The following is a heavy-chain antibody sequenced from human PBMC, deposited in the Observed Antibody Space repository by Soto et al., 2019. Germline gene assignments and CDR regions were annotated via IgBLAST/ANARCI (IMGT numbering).Heavy chain of an antibody. V-gene: IGHV4-34*01. CDR2: INHSGST. Sequence: ERLCVTCAVYGGSFIGYYWGWIRQPPGKGLEWIGEINHSGSTNYNPSLKSRVTISVDTSKNQFSLKLSSVTAADTAVYYCARGRGIAVAFNFDYWGQGTLVTVSS. CDR1: GGSFIGYY. J-gene: IGHJ4*02. D-gene: IGHD6-19*01. CDR3: ARGRGIAVAFNFDY.